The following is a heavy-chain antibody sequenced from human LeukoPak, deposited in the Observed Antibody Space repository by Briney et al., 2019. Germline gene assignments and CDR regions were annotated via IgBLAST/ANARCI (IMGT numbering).Heavy chain of an antibody. J-gene: IGHJ4*02. CDR2: IIPILGIA. Sequence: SVKVSCKASGGTFSSYAISLVRQAPGQGLEWMGRIIPILGIANYAQKFQGRVTITADESTSTAYMELSSLRSEDTAVYYCARDPGPHFDYWGQGTLVTVSS. D-gene: IGHD7-27*01. CDR1: GGTFSSYA. V-gene: IGHV1-69*04. CDR3: ARDPGPHFDY.